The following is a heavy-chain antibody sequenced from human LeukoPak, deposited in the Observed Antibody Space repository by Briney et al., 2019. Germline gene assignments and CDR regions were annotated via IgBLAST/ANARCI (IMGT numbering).Heavy chain of an antibody. V-gene: IGHV1-2*04. J-gene: IGHJ3*02. CDR3: ARNYDSSGYSHGAFDI. D-gene: IGHD3-22*01. CDR1: GYTFTGYY. CDR2: INPNSGGT. Sequence: ASVKVSCKASGYTFTGYYMHWVRQAPGQGLEWMGWINPNSGGTNYAQKFQGWVTMTRDTSISTAYMELSRLRSDDTAVYYCARNYDSSGYSHGAFDIWGQGTMVTVSS.